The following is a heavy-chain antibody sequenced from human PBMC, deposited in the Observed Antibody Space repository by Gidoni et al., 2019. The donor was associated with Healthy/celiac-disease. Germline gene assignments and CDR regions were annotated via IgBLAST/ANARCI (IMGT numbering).Heavy chain of an antibody. CDR3: ARDPSVDLGYCSGGSCSPALYYYGMDV. J-gene: IGHJ6*02. D-gene: IGHD2-15*01. CDR1: GFTFSDYY. Sequence: QVQLVESGGGLVKPGGSLRLSCAASGFTFSDYYMSSIRQAPGKGLEWVSYISSSGSTIYYADSVKGRYTISRDNAKNSLYLQMNGLRAEDTAVYYCARDPSVDLGYCSGGSCSPALYYYGMDVWGQGTTVTVSS. CDR2: ISSSGSTI. V-gene: IGHV3-11*01.